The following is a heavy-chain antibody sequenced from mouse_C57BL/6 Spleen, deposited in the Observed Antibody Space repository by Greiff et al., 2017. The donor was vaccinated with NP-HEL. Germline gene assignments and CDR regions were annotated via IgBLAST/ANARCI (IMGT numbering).Heavy chain of an antibody. Sequence: VQLQQSGPGLVAPSQSLSITCTVSGFSLTSYAISWVRQPPGKGLEWLGVIWTGGGTNSNSALKSRLSISKDNSKSQVFLKMNSLQTDDTARYYCASVFYYAMDYWGQGTSVTVSS. V-gene: IGHV2-9-1*01. J-gene: IGHJ4*01. CDR1: GFSLTSYA. CDR2: IWTGGGT. CDR3: ASVFYYAMDY.